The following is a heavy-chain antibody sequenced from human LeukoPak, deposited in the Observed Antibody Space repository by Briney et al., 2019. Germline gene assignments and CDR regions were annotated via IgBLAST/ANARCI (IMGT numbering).Heavy chain of an antibody. CDR1: GFTFNYYW. Sequence: PGGSLRLPRAASGFTFNYYWLTWVRQAPGKGLEWVANIQQDGSEKYYVDSVKGRFIISRDNAKNSLYLQMNSLRAEDTAVYYCARVRKLRTRGVMDPLDYWGQGTLVTVSS. D-gene: IGHD3-10*01. CDR3: ARVRKLRTRGVMDPLDY. CDR2: IQQDGSEK. V-gene: IGHV3-7*01. J-gene: IGHJ4*02.